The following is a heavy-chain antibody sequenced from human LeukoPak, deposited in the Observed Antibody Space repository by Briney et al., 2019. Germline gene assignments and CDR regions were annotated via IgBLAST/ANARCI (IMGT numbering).Heavy chain of an antibody. J-gene: IGHJ4*02. CDR3: TRDGSRGKDTFDY. CDR2: IRRKAYGGAV. CDR1: GFTFGNYA. V-gene: IGHV3-49*04. D-gene: IGHD4-23*01. Sequence: GGSLRLSWTGSGFTFGNYAVTWVRQAPGKGLEWVGSIRRKAYGGAVHYAASVKGRFHISRDDSQSIAYLHMNSLKTEDTALYFCTRDGSRGKDTFDYWGQGTLVTVSS.